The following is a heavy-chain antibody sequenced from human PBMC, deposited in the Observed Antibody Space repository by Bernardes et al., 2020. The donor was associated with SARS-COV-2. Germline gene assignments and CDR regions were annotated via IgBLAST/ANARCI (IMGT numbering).Heavy chain of an antibody. CDR3: ARGGRNGYNYNLNY. CDR2: INMDGRST. D-gene: IGHD1-1*01. Sequence: GGSLRLSCVVSGDSITDYWMHWVRQAPGKGLEWVSRINMDGRSTAYGDSVKGRFTISRDNSKRTVYLQMNSLRVEDTAVYYCARGGRNGYNYNLNYWGQGTLVPVSS. CDR1: GDSITDYW. V-gene: IGHV3-74*01. J-gene: IGHJ4*02.